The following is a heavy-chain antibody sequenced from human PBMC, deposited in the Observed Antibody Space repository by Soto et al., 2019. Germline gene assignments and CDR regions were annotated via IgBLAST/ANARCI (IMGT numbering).Heavy chain of an antibody. Sequence: GESLKISCKASGYRFTSQWINWVRQMPGQGLEWMGRIDPSDSYTDYSPSFQGHVTISADKSINTVYLQWSSMKASDTAMYFCARQGDGRYQQPKFLDSWGQGSPVTVSS. J-gene: IGHJ4*02. D-gene: IGHD2-21*01. CDR1: GYRFTSQW. CDR3: ARQGDGRYQQPKFLDS. CDR2: IDPSDSYT. V-gene: IGHV5-10-1*01.